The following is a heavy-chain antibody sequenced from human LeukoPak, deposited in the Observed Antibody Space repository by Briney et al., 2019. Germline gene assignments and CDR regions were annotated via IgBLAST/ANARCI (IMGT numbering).Heavy chain of an antibody. J-gene: IGHJ4*02. V-gene: IGHV3-15*01. CDR1: GFTFSNAW. CDR2: IKSKTDGGTT. CDR3: TTRYCSGGRCDY. D-gene: IGHD2-15*01. Sequence: GGSLRLSCAASGFTFSNAWMNWVRQAPGKGLEWVGRIKSKTDGGTTDYAAPVKGRFTISRDDSKTRLYLQMNSLKTEDTAVYYCTTRYCSGGRCDYWGQGTLVTVSS.